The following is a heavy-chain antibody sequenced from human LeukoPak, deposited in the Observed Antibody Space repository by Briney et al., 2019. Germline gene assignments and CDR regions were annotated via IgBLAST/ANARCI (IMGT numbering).Heavy chain of an antibody. D-gene: IGHD2-2*01. CDR3: ARDPLYCSSTSCYLYGMVV. CDR2: ISSSGSTI. Sequence: GGSLRLSCAASGFTFSSYAMNWVRQAPGKGLEWVSYISSSGSTIYYADSVKGRFTISRDNAKNSLYLQMNSLRAEDTAVYYCARDPLYCSSTSCYLYGMVVWGQGTTVTVSS. V-gene: IGHV3-48*03. J-gene: IGHJ6*02. CDR1: GFTFSSYA.